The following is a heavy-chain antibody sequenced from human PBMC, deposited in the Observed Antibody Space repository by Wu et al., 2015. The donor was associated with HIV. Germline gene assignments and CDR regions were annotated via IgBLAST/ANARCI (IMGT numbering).Heavy chain of an antibody. CDR1: GGTFSSYA. CDR2: MNPNSGNT. V-gene: IGHV1-8*02. Sequence: QVQLVQSGAEVTKPGSSVKVSCKASGGTFSSYAISWVRQATGQGLEWMGWMNPNSGNTGYAQKFQGRVTMTRNTSISTAYMELSSLRSEDTAVYYCARAVSNYVGNWFDPGAREPWSPSPQ. J-gene: IGHJ5*02. CDR3: ARAVSNYVGNWFDP. D-gene: IGHD4-11*01.